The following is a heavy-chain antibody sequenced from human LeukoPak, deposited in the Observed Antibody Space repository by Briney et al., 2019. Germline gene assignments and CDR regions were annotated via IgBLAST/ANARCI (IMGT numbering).Heavy chain of an antibody. D-gene: IGHD3-16*01. CDR2: ISGSGGST. Sequence: QPGGSLRLSCAASGFTFSTYAMTWVRQAPWKWLEWVSTISGSGGSTHYADSVKGRFIISRDTSKNTEYLLMNSLRAEDTAVYYRAKCALGEYVGPHDYWGQGTLVTVSS. CDR3: AKCALGEYVGPHDY. CDR1: GFTFSTYA. J-gene: IGHJ4*02. V-gene: IGHV3-23*01.